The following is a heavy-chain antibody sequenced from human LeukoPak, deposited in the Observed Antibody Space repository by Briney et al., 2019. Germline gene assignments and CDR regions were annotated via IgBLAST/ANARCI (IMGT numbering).Heavy chain of an antibody. CDR1: GYSISSGYY. J-gene: IGHJ4*02. CDR3: ARHGEYYDYVWGSYRFDY. V-gene: IGHV4-38-2*01. CDR2: IYHSGST. D-gene: IGHD3-16*02. Sequence: SETLSLTCAVSGYSISSGYYWGWIRQPPGKGLEWIGSIYHSGSTYYNPSLKSRVTISVDTSKNQFSLKLSSVTAADTAVYYRARHGEYYDYVWGSYRFDYWGQGTLVTVS.